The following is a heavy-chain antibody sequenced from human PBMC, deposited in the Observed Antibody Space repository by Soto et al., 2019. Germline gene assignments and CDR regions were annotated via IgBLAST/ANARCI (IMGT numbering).Heavy chain of an antibody. D-gene: IGHD3-10*01. CDR3: ARGVGSGSYYNQYNWFDP. CDR1: GYTFTSYA. V-gene: IGHV1-3*01. Sequence: ASVKVSCKASGYTFTSYAMHWVRQAPGQRLEWMGWINAGNGNTKYSQKLQGRVTMTTDTSTSTAYMERRSLRSDDTAVYYCARGVGSGSYYNQYNWFDPWGQGILVTVSS. J-gene: IGHJ5*02. CDR2: INAGNGNT.